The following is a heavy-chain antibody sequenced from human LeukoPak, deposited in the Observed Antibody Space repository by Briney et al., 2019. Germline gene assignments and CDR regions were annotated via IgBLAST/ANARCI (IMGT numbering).Heavy chain of an antibody. Sequence: GGSLRLSCAASGFTFSSYSMNWVRQAPGKGLEWVSSISSSSSYIYYADSVKGRFTISRDNAKNSLYLQMSSLRAEDTAVYYCARDGQFSSGWLFDYWGQGTLVTVSS. CDR2: ISSSSSYI. J-gene: IGHJ4*02. CDR1: GFTFSSYS. CDR3: ARDGQFSSGWLFDY. D-gene: IGHD6-19*01. V-gene: IGHV3-21*01.